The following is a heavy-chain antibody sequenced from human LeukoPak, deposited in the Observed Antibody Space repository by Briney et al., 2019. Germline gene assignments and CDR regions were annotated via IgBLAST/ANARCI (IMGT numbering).Heavy chain of an antibody. CDR1: GGSISSYY. D-gene: IGHD7-27*01. CDR3: ARDQTPGDWFDP. Sequence: SETLSLTCTVSGGSISSYYWSWIRQPAGKGLEWIGRIYTSGSTNYNPSLKSRVPMSVDTSKNQFSLKLSSVTAADTAVYYCARDQTPGDWFDPWGQGTLVTVSS. J-gene: IGHJ5*02. V-gene: IGHV4-4*07. CDR2: IYTSGST.